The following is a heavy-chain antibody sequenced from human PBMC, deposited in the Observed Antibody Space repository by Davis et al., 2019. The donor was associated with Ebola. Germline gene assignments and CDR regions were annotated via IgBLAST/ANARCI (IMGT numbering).Heavy chain of an antibody. V-gene: IGHV3-48*03. CDR2: ISSSGSTI. J-gene: IGHJ4*02. D-gene: IGHD6-19*01. CDR3: ARARLSSGWPFDY. CDR1: GFTFSSYE. Sequence: PGGSLRLSCAASGFTFSSYEMNWVRQAPGKGLEWVSYISSSGSTIYYADSVKGRFTISRDNAKNSLYLQMNSLRAEDTAVYYCARARLSSGWPFDYWGQGTLVTVSS.